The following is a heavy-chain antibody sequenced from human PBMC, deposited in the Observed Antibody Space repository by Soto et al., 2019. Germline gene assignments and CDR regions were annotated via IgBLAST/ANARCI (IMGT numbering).Heavy chain of an antibody. CDR2: IIPIFGTA. D-gene: IGHD6-13*01. V-gene: IGHV1-69*13. CDR1: GGTFRSYA. Sequence: GASVKVSCKASGGTFRSYAISWVRQAPGQGLEWMGGIIPIFGTANYAQKFQGSVTITADESTSTAYMERSSLRSEDTAVYYCACGYSSSWYPDYWGQGTLVTVSS. J-gene: IGHJ4*02. CDR3: ACGYSSSWYPDY.